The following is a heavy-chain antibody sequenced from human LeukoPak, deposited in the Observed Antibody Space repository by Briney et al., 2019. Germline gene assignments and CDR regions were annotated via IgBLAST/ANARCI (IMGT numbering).Heavy chain of an antibody. CDR1: GGSISTTSDY. J-gene: IGHJ3*02. V-gene: IGHV4-39*01. Sequence: SETLSLTCTVSGGSISTTSDYWAWIRQPPGKGLEWIGTIYHTGSTYYNPSLKSRVTISVDTSKNQFSLKLSSVTAADTAVYYCARHTLGYCSSTSCPNDAFDIWGQGTMATVSS. CDR2: IYHTGST. D-gene: IGHD2-2*01. CDR3: ARHTLGYCSSTSCPNDAFDI.